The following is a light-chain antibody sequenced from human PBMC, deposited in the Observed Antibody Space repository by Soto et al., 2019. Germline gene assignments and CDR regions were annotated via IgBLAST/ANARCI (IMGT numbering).Light chain of an antibody. V-gene: IGLV2-14*01. CDR3: SSYTSSNTVV. J-gene: IGLJ2*01. CDR1: SSDVGGYNY. CDR2: EVS. Sequence: QSALTQPASVSGSPGQSITISCTGTSSDVGGYNYVSWYQQHPGKAPKLMIYEVSNRPSGVSNRFSGSKSGNTASLTISGLQAEHEADYYCSSYTSSNTVVFGGGTKVTVL.